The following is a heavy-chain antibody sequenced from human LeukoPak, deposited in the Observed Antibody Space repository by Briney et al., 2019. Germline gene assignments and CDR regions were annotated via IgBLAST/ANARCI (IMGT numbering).Heavy chain of an antibody. CDR1: SGFISGYF. CDR2: IYSSGST. Sequence: PSGTLSLTCTVSSGFISGYFWSWIRQPAGKALEWIGRIYSSGSTNYNPSLKSPVTMSVDTSKNQFSLKLRSVTAADTATYYCARKARGIAAAFDYWGQGTLVTVSS. D-gene: IGHD6-13*01. CDR3: ARKARGIAAAFDY. V-gene: IGHV4-4*07. J-gene: IGHJ4*02.